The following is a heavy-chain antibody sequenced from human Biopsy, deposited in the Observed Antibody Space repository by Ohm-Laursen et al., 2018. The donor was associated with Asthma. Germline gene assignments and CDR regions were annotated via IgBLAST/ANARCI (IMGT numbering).Heavy chain of an antibody. D-gene: IGHD6-19*01. CDR3: ARASVAASSNWFDP. CDR1: GGSINIGDYY. J-gene: IGHJ5*02. Sequence: TLSLTCSVSGGSINIGDYYWSWLRQPPGKGLEWFGFIHYSGSTPYNPSLKGGVTISVDTSKNQFSLKLSSVTAADTAVYYCARASVAASSNWFDPWGQGTLVTVSS. CDR2: IHYSGST. V-gene: IGHV4-30-4*01.